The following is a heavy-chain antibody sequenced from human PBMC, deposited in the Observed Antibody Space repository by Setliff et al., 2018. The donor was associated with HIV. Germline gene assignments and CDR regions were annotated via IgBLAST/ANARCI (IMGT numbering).Heavy chain of an antibody. D-gene: IGHD5-18*01. V-gene: IGHV4-4*07. J-gene: IGHJ6*03. CDR1: GGSLNSYY. CDR2: IFINGQT. Sequence: ASETLSLTCSVSGGSLNSYYWSWIRQSGGQELEWIGRIFINGQTNYNPSLKSRLTMSVDKSKNQFPLRLKSVTAADSAVYYCARERRWLQDYYYYIDVWGNGTTVTVSS. CDR3: ARERRWLQDYYYYIDV.